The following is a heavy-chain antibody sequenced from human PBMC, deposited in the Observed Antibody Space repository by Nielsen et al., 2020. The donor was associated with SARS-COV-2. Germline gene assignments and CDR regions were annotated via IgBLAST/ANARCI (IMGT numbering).Heavy chain of an antibody. Sequence: GESLKISCAVSGFTFNNYGFYWVRQAPGKGLEWVASISYEGSKKYYADSLTGRFTVSRDTSKNTVYLQMNSLLVEDTAVYHCAKRRAVFMLTFGGEGAMDVWGQGTTVSVSS. CDR2: ISYEGSKK. V-gene: IGHV3-30*18. D-gene: IGHD3-16*01. CDR1: GFTFNNYG. J-gene: IGHJ6*02. CDR3: AKRRAVFMLTFGGEGAMDV.